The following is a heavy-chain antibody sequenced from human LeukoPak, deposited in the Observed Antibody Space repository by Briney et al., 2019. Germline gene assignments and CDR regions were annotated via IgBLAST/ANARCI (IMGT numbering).Heavy chain of an antibody. Sequence: GGSLRLSCAASGFSFNDYAMHWVRQAPGKGLEWVSGISWNSGSIGYADSVKGRFTISRDNAKNSLYLQMNSLRAEDTALYYCAKDGPFDIWGQGTMVTVSS. V-gene: IGHV3-9*01. CDR3: AKDGPFDI. CDR1: GFSFNDYA. J-gene: IGHJ3*02. CDR2: ISWNSGSI.